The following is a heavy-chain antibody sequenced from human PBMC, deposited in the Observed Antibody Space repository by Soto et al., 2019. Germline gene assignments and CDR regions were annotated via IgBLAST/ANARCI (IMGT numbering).Heavy chain of an antibody. J-gene: IGHJ6*02. CDR1: GGSISSSSYY. CDR2: IYYSGST. D-gene: IGHD6-13*01. Sequence: SETLSLTCTVSGGSISSSSYYWGWIRQPPGKGLEWIGSIYYSGSTYYNPSLKSRVTISVDTSKNQFSLKLSSVTAADTAVYYCARLSDSSSWYLEPYGMDVWGQGTTVT. V-gene: IGHV4-39*01. CDR3: ARLSDSSSWYLEPYGMDV.